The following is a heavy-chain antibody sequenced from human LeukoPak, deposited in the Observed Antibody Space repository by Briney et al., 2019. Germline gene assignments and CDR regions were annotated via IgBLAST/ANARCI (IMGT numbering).Heavy chain of an antibody. D-gene: IGHD3-22*01. J-gene: IGHJ6*03. CDR2: IYYSGST. Sequence: SETLSLTCTVSGGSISSSSYCWGWIRQPPGKGLEWIGSIYYSGSTYYNPSLKSRVTISVDMSKNQFSLKLSSVTAADTAVYYCTRGSIAYYYMDVWGKGTTVTISS. CDR1: GGSISSSSYC. CDR3: TRGSIAYYYMDV. V-gene: IGHV4-39*07.